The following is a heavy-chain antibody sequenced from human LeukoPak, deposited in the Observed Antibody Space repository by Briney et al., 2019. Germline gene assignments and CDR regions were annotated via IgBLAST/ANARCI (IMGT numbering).Heavy chain of an antibody. D-gene: IGHD3-9*01. Sequence: SETLSLTCAVYGGSFSGYYWSWIRQPPGKGLEWIGGINHSGSTNYNPSLKSRVTISVDTSKNQFSLKLSSVTAADTAVYYCARVDFRASSFDYWGQGTLVTVSS. J-gene: IGHJ4*02. V-gene: IGHV4-34*01. CDR3: ARVDFRASSFDY. CDR2: INHSGST. CDR1: GGSFSGYY.